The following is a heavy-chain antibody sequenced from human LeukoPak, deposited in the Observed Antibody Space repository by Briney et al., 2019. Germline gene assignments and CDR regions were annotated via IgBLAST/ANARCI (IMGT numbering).Heavy chain of an antibody. Sequence: ASVKVSCKASGGTFSSYAISWVRQAPGQGLEWMGGIIPIFGTANYAQKFQGRVTITADESTSTAYMELSSLRSEDTAVYYCARATREIVVAPFDYWGQGTLVTVSS. CDR1: GGTFSSYA. J-gene: IGHJ4*02. D-gene: IGHD3-22*01. CDR2: IIPIFGTA. V-gene: IGHV1-69*13. CDR3: ARATREIVVAPFDY.